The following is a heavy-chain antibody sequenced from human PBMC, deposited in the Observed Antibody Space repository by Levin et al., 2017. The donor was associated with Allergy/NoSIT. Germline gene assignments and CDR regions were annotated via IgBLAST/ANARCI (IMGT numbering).Heavy chain of an antibody. D-gene: IGHD1-14*01. J-gene: IGHJ6*02. Sequence: GGSLRLSCAASGFMFSDYYMSWIRQAPGKGLEWVSYISSTGRTLHLADSAKGRFTITRDNAKNSLYLQMNSLEADDKAVHACARGWESTTDDYYYGMDVWGQGTGVTGSS. CDR2: ISSTGRTL. CDR3: ARGWESTTDDYYYGMDV. CDR1: GFMFSDYY. V-gene: IGHV3-11*01.